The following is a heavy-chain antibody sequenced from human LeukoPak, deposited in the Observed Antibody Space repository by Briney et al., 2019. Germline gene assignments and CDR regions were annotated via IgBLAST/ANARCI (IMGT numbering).Heavy chain of an antibody. J-gene: IGHJ4*02. Sequence: GGSLRLSCAASGFTFDDYGMSWVRQAPGKGLEWVSGINWNGGSTGYADSVKGRFTISRDNAKNSLYLQMNSLRAEDTAVYYCAKGDPLAETYYFDYWGQGTLVTVSS. CDR3: AKGDPLAETYYFDY. CDR2: INWNGGST. CDR1: GFTFDDYG. V-gene: IGHV3-20*04.